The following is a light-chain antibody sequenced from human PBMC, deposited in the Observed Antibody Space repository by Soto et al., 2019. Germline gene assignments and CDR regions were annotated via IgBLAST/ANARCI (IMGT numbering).Light chain of an antibody. V-gene: IGKV3-20*01. J-gene: IGKJ2*01. CDR3: QQYVDSPPT. CDR2: AAA. CDR1: QSVSSAF. Sequence: IVLTQSPGTLSLSPGERATLSCRASQSVSSAFFAWYQQKPGQPLRLLIYAAASRATGIPDRFSGSGSATDFTLTISRLEPEDFAVYYCQQYVDSPPTFGRGTKVEIK.